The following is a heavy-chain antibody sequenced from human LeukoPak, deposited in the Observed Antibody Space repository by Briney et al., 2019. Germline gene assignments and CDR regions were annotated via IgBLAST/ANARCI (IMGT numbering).Heavy chain of an antibody. CDR2: IYYSGST. J-gene: IGHJ4*02. CDR3: ASIGADYYGSGSYDY. CDR1: GGSISSYY. Sequence: SETLSLTCTVSGGSISSYYWSWIRQPPGKGLEWIGYIYYSGSTNYNPSLKSRVTISVDTSKNQFSLKLSSVTAAGTAVYYCASIGADYYGSGSYDYWGQGTLVTVSS. D-gene: IGHD3-10*01. V-gene: IGHV4-59*08.